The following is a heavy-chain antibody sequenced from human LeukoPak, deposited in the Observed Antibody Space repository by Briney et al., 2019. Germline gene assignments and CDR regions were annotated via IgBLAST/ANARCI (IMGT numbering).Heavy chain of an antibody. D-gene: IGHD6-6*01. CDR1: GGSISSGGYY. CDR3: ARSSSADGWFDP. J-gene: IGHJ5*02. V-gene: IGHV4-31*03. CDR2: IYYSGST. Sequence: PTETPSLTCTVSGGSISSGGYYWSRIRQHPGKGLEWIGYIYYSGSTYYNPSLKSRVTISVDTSKNQFSLKLSSVTAADTAVYYCARSSSADGWFDPWGQGTLVTVSS.